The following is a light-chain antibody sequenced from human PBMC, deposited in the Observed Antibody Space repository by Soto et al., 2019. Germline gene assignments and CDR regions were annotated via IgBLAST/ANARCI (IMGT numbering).Light chain of an antibody. Sequence: EIVLTQSPGTLSLSPGERATLSCRASQSVSSSYLAWCQQKPGQAPRLLIYAASSRATGIPDRFSGSGSGTDFTLTISRLEPEAFAVYYCQQYGDSFTFGGGTKVEIK. CDR2: AAS. J-gene: IGKJ4*01. CDR3: QQYGDSFT. V-gene: IGKV3-20*01. CDR1: QSVSSSY.